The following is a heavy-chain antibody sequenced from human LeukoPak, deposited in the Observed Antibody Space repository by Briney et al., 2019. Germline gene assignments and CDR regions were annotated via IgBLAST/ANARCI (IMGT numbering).Heavy chain of an antibody. CDR3: ARVTTTRPPYYYYGLDV. D-gene: IGHD1-1*01. V-gene: IGHV6-1*01. J-gene: IGHJ6*02. CDR2: AYYRSKWYL. Sequence: PSQTLSLTCVISGDSVSSKTAAWNWIRQSPSRGLEWLGRAYYRSKWYLEYAVSLKSRMTIDGELSKNQISLQLNSVTPADTAVYYCARVTTTRPPYYYYGLDVWGPGTTVIVS. CDR1: GDSVSSKTAA.